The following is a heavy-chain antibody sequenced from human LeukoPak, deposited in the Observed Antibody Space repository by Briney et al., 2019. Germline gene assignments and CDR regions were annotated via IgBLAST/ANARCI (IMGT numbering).Heavy chain of an antibody. Sequence: ASVKVSCKASGYTFTSYDINWLRQATGQGLEWMGWMNPNSGNTGYAQKFQGRVTMTRNTSISTAYMELSSLRSEDTAVYYCARGPHSSGWYRQYNWFDPWGQGTLVTVSS. CDR1: GYTFTSYD. V-gene: IGHV1-8*01. CDR3: ARGPHSSGWYRQYNWFDP. D-gene: IGHD6-19*01. CDR2: MNPNSGNT. J-gene: IGHJ5*02.